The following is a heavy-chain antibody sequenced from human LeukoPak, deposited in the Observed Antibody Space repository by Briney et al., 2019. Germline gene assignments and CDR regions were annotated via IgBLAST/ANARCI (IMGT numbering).Heavy chain of an antibody. CDR3: AREAITGTTTAKYNWFDP. CDR1: GFTFSAYW. CDR2: INNDGTAT. V-gene: IGHV3-74*01. Sequence: GGSLRLSCAASGFTFSAYWMHWVRQVPGKGLVWVSRINNDGTATFFADSVRGRFTISRDNAKNTLYLQMNSLRAEDTALYYCAREAITGTTTAKYNWFDPWGQGTLVTVSS. J-gene: IGHJ5*02. D-gene: IGHD1-7*01.